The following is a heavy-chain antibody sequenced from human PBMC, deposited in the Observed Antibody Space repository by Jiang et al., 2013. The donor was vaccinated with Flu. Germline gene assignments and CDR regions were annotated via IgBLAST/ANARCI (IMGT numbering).Heavy chain of an antibody. CDR3: ARGEVKIQLWFNLEGAFDI. CDR2: IYTSGST. D-gene: IGHD5-18*01. V-gene: IGHV4-61*02. J-gene: IGHJ3*02. CDR1: GGSISSGSYY. Sequence: GLVKPSRTLSLTCTVSGGSISSGSYYWSWIRQPAGKGLEWIGRIYTSGSTNYNPSLKSRVTISVDTSKNQFSLKLSSVTAADTAVYYCARGEVKIQLWFNLEGAFDIWGQGTMVTVSS.